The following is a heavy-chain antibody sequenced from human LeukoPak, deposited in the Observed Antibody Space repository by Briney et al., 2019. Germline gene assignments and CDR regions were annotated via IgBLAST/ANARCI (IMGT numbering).Heavy chain of an antibody. Sequence: GESLKISCKGSGYSFTSYWIGWVRQIPGKGLEWMGIIYTVDSDTRYSPFFQGQATISAEKSISTAYLQWSILSASDTAQYYWARSRAYYMDVWGKGATVTVSS. CDR1: GYSFTSYW. D-gene: IGHD5-24*01. CDR3: ARSRAYYMDV. J-gene: IGHJ6*03. CDR2: IYTVDSDT. V-gene: IGHV5-51*01.